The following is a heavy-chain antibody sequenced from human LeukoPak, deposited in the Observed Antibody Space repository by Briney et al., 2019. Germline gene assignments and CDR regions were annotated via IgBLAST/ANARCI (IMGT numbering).Heavy chain of an antibody. CDR3: ARRESGVQDY. Sequence: SETLSLTCAVYGESFSGYYWSWIRHPPGKGLEWFGEINHSGSTNYNPSLKSRVTISVDTSKNQFSLKLSAVTAADTAVYYCARRESGVQDYWGQGTLVTVSS. J-gene: IGHJ4*02. CDR2: INHSGST. D-gene: IGHD2-8*01. V-gene: IGHV4-34*01. CDR1: GESFSGYY.